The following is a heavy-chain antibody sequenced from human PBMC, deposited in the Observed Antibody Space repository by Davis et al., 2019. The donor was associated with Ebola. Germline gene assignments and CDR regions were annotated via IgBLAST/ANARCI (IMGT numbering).Heavy chain of an antibody. CDR3: ARDEILYSTRVSGPLDS. CDR1: GGTFSSYT. J-gene: IGHJ5*02. V-gene: IGHV1-69*02. CDR2: IIPILGIA. D-gene: IGHD2-15*01. Sequence: AASVKVSCKASGGTFSSYTISWVRQAPGQGLEWMGRIIPILGIANYAQKFQGRVTITADKSTSTAYMELSSLRSEDTAVYYCARDEILYSTRVSGPLDSWGQGTLVTVSS.